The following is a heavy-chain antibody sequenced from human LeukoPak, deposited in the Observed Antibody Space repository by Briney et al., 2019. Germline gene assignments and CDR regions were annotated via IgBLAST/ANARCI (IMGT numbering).Heavy chain of an antibody. D-gene: IGHD3-10*02. J-gene: IGHJ6*04. CDR3: AERGMTKFGGI. Sequence: GGSLRLSCAASGFTFSSYSMNWVRQAPGKGLEWVSSISSSSSDIYYADSVKGRFTISRDNAKNSLYLQMNSLRAEDTAVYYCAERGMTKFGGIWGKGDTVTISS. V-gene: IGHV3-21*01. CDR1: GFTFSSYS. CDR2: ISSSSSDI.